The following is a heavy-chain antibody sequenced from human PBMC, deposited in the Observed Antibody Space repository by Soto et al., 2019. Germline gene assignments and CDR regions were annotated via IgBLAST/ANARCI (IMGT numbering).Heavy chain of an antibody. J-gene: IGHJ5*02. Sequence: ASVKVSCKASGYTFTSYYMHWVRQAPGQGLEWMGIINPSGGSTSYAQKFQGRVTMTRDTSTSKVYMELSSLRSEVTALYYGAREVEVHIPVFGAWGQGTLVTVSS. V-gene: IGHV1-46*01. CDR1: GYTFTSYY. CDR2: INPSGGST. CDR3: AREVEVHIPVFGA. D-gene: IGHD2-21*01.